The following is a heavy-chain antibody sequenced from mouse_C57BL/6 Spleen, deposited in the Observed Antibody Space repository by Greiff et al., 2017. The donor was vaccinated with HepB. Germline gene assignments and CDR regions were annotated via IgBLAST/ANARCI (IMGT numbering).Heavy chain of an antibody. J-gene: IGHJ2*01. V-gene: IGHV1-72*01. CDR1: GYTFTSYW. Sequence: QVQLQQPGAELVKPGASVKLSCKASGYTFTSYWMHWVKQRPGRGLEWIGRIDPNSGGTKYNEKFKSKATLTVDIPSSTAYMQLSSLTSEDSAVYYCARGIYDGYYDSFDYWGQGTTLTVSS. CDR2: IDPNSGGT. CDR3: ARGIYDGYYDSFDY. D-gene: IGHD2-3*01.